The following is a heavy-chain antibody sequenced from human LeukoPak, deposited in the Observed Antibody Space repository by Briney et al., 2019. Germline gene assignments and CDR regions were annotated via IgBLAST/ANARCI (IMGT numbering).Heavy chain of an antibody. Sequence: PSETLSLTCTVSGGSISSYYWSWIRQPPGKGLEWIGSIYYSGSTNYNPSLKSRVTISVDTSKNQFSLKLSSVTAADTAVYYCARGYSGYDLLGYWGQGTLVTVSS. D-gene: IGHD5-12*01. CDR3: ARGYSGYDLLGY. V-gene: IGHV4-59*01. CDR1: GGSISSYY. CDR2: IYYSGST. J-gene: IGHJ4*02.